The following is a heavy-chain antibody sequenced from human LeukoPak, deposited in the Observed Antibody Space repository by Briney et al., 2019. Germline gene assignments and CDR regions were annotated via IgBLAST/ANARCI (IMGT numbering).Heavy chain of an antibody. Sequence: SETLSLTCTVSGGSVSDYYWSWIRQSPGKGLEWIGYIYYTGSTSYNPSLRSRVTMSADTSKNQFSLKLSSVTAADTAVYYCARDVGEELAGDCSGGSCYGNWFDPWGQGTLVTVSS. CDR3: ARDVGEELAGDCSGGSCYGNWFDP. CDR1: GGSVSDYY. CDR2: IYYTGST. V-gene: IGHV4-59*02. D-gene: IGHD2-15*01. J-gene: IGHJ5*02.